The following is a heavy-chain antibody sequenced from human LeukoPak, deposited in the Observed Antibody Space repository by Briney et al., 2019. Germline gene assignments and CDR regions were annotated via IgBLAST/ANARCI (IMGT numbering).Heavy chain of an antibody. CDR3: ARDHIEMSPYGDYSYYYYYGMDV. D-gene: IGHD4-17*01. CDR2: IWYDGSNK. Sequence: GGSLRLSCAASGFTFSSYGMHWVRQAPGKGLEWVAVIWYDGSNKYYADSVKGRFTISRDNSKNTLYLQMNSLRAEDTAVYYCARDHIEMSPYGDYSYYYYYGMDVWGQGTTVTVSS. V-gene: IGHV3-33*01. J-gene: IGHJ6*02. CDR1: GFTFSSYG.